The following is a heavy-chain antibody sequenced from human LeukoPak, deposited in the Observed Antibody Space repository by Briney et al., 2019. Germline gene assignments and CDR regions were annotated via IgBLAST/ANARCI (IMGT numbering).Heavy chain of an antibody. CDR1: GFTFSSNW. CDR2: IKPDGSAQ. CDR3: ARANNSSWHN. V-gene: IGHV3-7*01. J-gene: IGHJ4*02. Sequence: GGSLRLSCATSGFTFSSNWMSWVRHVPGRGLDWVANIKPDGSAQYYAASVKGRFTVSRDNAKSSVYLQMNSLRVEDTAVYYCARANNSSWHNWGQGTLVTVSA. D-gene: IGHD6-13*01.